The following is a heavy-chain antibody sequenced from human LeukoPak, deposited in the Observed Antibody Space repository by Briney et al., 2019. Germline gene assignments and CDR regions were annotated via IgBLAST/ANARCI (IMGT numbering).Heavy chain of an antibody. CDR2: IFHSGTT. Sequence: GSLRLSCAASGFTFSSYSMNWVRQPPGKGLEWIGSIFHSGTTYYNPSLRSRVTISVDTSKNQFSLNMNSVTAADTAVYYCARDSAAGPAGLWGHGTLVTVSS. D-gene: IGHD6-13*01. V-gene: IGHV4-38-2*02. CDR3: ARDSAAGPAGL. J-gene: IGHJ4*01. CDR1: GFTFSSYS.